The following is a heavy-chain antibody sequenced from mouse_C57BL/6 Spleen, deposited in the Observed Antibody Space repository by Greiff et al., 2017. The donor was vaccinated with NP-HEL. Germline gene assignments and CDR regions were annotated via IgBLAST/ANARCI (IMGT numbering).Heavy chain of an antibody. CDR1: GYTFTSYG. V-gene: IGHV1-81*01. CDR3: ARRDYYGSSYAWYFDV. D-gene: IGHD1-1*01. CDR2: IYPRSGNT. J-gene: IGHJ1*03. Sequence: VPLQQSGAELARPGASVKLSCTASGYTFTSYGISWVKQRTGQGLEWIGEIYPRSGNTYYNEKFKGKPTLTAGKSASTAYMELRSLTSEDSAVYFCARRDYYGSSYAWYFDVWGTGTTVTVSS.